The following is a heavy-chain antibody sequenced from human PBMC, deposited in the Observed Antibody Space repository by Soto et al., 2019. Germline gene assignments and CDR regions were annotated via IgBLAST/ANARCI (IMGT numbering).Heavy chain of an antibody. D-gene: IGHD1-26*01. V-gene: IGHV4-31*03. Sequence: QVQLQESGPRLVEASQTLSLTCTVSNASITSSGYYWSWVRQPHGKRLEWIGYIYHSGSTFYSPSLQSRLTLSVDTSKNQFPLTLRSVTAADTAVYHCARMSGTYYVPDYWGQGTLVTVST. J-gene: IGHJ4*02. CDR3: ARMSGTYYVPDY. CDR2: IYHSGST. CDR1: NASITSSGYY.